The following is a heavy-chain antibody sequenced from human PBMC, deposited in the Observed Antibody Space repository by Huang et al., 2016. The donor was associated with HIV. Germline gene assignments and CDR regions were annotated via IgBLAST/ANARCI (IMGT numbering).Heavy chain of an antibody. CDR3: AKGGSAAAVLDF. Sequence: QVQLVESGGGVVQPGRSLRIFCAASGFTFSSYGMHWVRQAPGKGLEWVAGISYDAKTKDDADSGKGRFIISRDNSKTTVYLQLNSLRLEDTAVYYCAKGGSAAAVLDFWGQGTLVTVSS. CDR1: GFTFSSYG. D-gene: IGHD6-13*01. V-gene: IGHV3-30*18. CDR2: ISYDAKTK. J-gene: IGHJ4*02.